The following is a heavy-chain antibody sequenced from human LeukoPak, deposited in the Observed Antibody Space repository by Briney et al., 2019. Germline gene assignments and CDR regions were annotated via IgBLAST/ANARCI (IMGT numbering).Heavy chain of an antibody. CDR2: INHSGST. CDR1: GGSFSGYY. CDR3: ARRITIFGVVIMDAFDI. Sequence: SETLPLTCAVYGGSFSGYYWSWIRQPPGKGLEWIGEINHSGSTNYNPSLKSRVTISVDTSKNQFPLKLSSVTAADTAVYYCARRITIFGVVIMDAFDIWGQGTMVTVSS. V-gene: IGHV4-34*01. D-gene: IGHD3-3*01. J-gene: IGHJ3*02.